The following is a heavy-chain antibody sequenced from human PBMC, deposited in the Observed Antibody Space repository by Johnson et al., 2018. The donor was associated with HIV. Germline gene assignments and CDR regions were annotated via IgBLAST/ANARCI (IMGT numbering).Heavy chain of an antibody. D-gene: IGHD3-22*01. CDR3: AKDHDYYDSSGSILGAFDI. Sequence: MLLVESGGDVVRPGGSLRISCVASGFKLYEYDVSWVRQVPGKGLEWVANIKQDGSEKYYVDSVKGRFTISRDNAKNSLYLQMNSLRAEDTALYYCAKDHDYYDSSGSILGAFDIWGQGTMVTVSS. CDR1: GFKLYEYD. J-gene: IGHJ3*02. V-gene: IGHV3-7*03. CDR2: IKQDGSEK.